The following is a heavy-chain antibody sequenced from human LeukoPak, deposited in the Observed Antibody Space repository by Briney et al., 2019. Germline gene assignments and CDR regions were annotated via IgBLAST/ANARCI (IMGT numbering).Heavy chain of an antibody. CDR2: ISYDGSNK. V-gene: IGHV3-30-3*01. CDR1: GFSFSSYA. Sequence: GRSLRLSCAASGFSFSSYAMHWVRQAPGKGLEWVAVISYDGSNKYYADSVKGRFTISRDNSKNTLYLQMNSLRAEDTAVYYCARSSDLNYYYYMDVWGKGTTVTVSS. CDR3: ARSSDLNYYYYMDV. J-gene: IGHJ6*03. D-gene: IGHD3-10*01.